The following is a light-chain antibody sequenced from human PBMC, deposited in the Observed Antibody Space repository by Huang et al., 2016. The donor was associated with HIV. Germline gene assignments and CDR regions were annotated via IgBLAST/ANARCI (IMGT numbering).Light chain of an antibody. CDR3: QQTKISPYT. V-gene: IGKV1-6*01. CDR1: QGIRND. CDR2: ATS. J-gene: IGKJ2*01. Sequence: AIQMTQSPASLSASVGDRVTITCRASQGIRNDLAWYQQRLGKAPKLLVSATSHLQSGVPSRFSGTGSGRDFTLTINNLQPEDFATYFCQQTKISPYTFGQGTKLEI.